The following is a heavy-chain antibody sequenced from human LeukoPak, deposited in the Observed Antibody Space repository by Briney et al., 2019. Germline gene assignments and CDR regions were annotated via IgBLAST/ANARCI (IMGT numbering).Heavy chain of an antibody. CDR1: RGSISSYY. CDR2: IYYSGST. J-gene: IGHJ6*02. V-gene: IGHV4-59*01. Sequence: PSETLSLTCTVSRGSISSYYWSWIRQPPGKGLEWIGYIYYSGSTNYNPTLKSRVTISVDMSKSQFSLKLSSVTAADTAVYYCARDPDYGGNPTYCYGMDVWGQGTTVTVSS. D-gene: IGHD4-23*01. CDR3: ARDPDYGGNPTYCYGMDV.